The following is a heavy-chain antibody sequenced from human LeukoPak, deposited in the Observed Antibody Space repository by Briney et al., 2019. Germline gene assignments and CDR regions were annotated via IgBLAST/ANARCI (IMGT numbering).Heavy chain of an antibody. CDR2: INNDGSDT. CDR1: GFTFSTFW. CDR3: ARDPLLWELPSDY. D-gene: IGHD1-26*01. V-gene: IGHV3-74*03. Sequence: GGFLRLSCAAAGFTFSTFWMHWVRQAPGKGLMWVSQINNDGSDTKYADSVKGRFTISRDNAKNTLYLQMNSLRAEDTAVYYCARDPLLWELPSDYWGQGTLVTVSS. J-gene: IGHJ4*02.